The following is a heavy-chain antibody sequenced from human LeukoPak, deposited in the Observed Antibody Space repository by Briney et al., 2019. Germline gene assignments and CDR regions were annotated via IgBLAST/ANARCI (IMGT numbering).Heavy chain of an antibody. CDR3: ARSTNYYYDSSGSDAFDI. CDR2: IYTSGST. CDR1: GGSISSGSYY. D-gene: IGHD3-22*01. V-gene: IGHV4-61*02. J-gene: IGHJ3*02. Sequence: SETLSLTCTVSGGSISSGSYYWSWIRQPAGKGLEWIGRIYTSGSTNYNPSLKSRVTISVDTSKNQFSLKLSSVTAADTAVYYCARSTNYYYDSSGSDAFDIWGQGTMVAVSS.